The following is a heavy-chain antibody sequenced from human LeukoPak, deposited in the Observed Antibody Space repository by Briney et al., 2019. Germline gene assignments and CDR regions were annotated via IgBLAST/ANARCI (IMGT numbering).Heavy chain of an antibody. D-gene: IGHD2-2*02. CDR1: EFTQRRHE. V-gene: IGHV3-7*01. CDR2: MKHDGSEK. CDR3: AGSYTCIFDY. Sequence: GGSLRLSSPATEFTQRRHEMSSLRQAPGKGLEWVANMKHDGSEKYHVDSVKGRFTISRDNAKNSLYLQMNTLRVEDTAVYYWAGSYTCIFDYRGQGTLVTVSS. J-gene: IGHJ4*02.